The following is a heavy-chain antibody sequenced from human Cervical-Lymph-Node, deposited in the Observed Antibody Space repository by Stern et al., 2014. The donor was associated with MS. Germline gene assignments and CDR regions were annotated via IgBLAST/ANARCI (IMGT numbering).Heavy chain of an antibody. V-gene: IGHV1-69*06. Sequence: VQLVQSGTEVKKPGASVKVSCKASGGTFNNHVISWVRQARGQGLEWMGGIIPMIGTPTYARKFQGRVTMLADKSKGTGHMGLRSLNDEDTAMYYCANRDMGYTYGRHDYWGQGTLVTVS. CDR3: ANRDMGYTYGRHDY. CDR2: IIPMIGTP. CDR1: GGTFNNHV. J-gene: IGHJ4*02. D-gene: IGHD5-12*01.